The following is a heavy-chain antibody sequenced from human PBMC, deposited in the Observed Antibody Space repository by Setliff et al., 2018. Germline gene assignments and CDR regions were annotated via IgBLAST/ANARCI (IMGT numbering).Heavy chain of an antibody. Sequence: GASVKVSCKASGYTFTRYDINWVRQATGQGLEWMGWMNPNSGNTGYAQKFQGRVTITRNTSISTAYMELSSLRSEDTAVYYCARSGGGYDFWSGYLVSHYYYYYYMDVWG. J-gene: IGHJ6*03. CDR1: GYTFTRYD. CDR3: ARSGGGYDFWSGYLVSHYYYYYYMDV. V-gene: IGHV1-8*03. CDR2: MNPNSGNT. D-gene: IGHD3-3*01.